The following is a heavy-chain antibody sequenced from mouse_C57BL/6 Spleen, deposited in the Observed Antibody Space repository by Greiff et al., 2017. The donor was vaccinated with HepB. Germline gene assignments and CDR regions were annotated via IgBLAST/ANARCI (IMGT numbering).Heavy chain of an antibody. CDR2: INHNNGGT. CDR1: GYTFTDYH. V-gene: IGHV1-26*01. CDR3: ARGLPGY. Sequence: EVQLQQSGPELVKPGASVKISCKASGYTFTDYHMNWVKQSHGKSLEWIGDINHNNGGTSYNQKFKGKATLSVDKSSSTAYMELRSLTSEDSAVYYCARGLPGYWGQGTTLTVSS. J-gene: IGHJ2*01. D-gene: IGHD6-2*01.